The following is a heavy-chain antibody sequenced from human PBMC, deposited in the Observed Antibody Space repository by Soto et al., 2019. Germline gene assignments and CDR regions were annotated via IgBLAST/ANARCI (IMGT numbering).Heavy chain of an antibody. D-gene: IGHD6-13*01. CDR2: IIPIFGTA. Sequence: SVKVSCKASGGTFSSYAISWVRQAPGQGLEWMGGIIPIFGTANYAQKFQGRVTITADESTSTAYMELSSLRSEDTAVYYCARMDSSSWSYYYYYYMDVWGKGTTVTVSS. V-gene: IGHV1-69*13. J-gene: IGHJ6*03. CDR3: ARMDSSSWSYYYYYYMDV. CDR1: GGTFSSYA.